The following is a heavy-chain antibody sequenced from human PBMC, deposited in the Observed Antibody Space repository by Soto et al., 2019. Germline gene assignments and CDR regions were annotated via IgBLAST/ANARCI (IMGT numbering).Heavy chain of an antibody. CDR2: IIPIFGTA. D-gene: IGHD6-13*01. V-gene: IGHV1-69*13. CDR1: GGTFSSYA. Sequence: PWASVKVSCKASGGTFSSYAISWVRQAPGQGLEWMGGIIPIFGTANYAQKFQGRVTITADESTSTAYMELSSLRSEDTAVYYCARDAIAAAGTVWFDPWGQGTLVTVSS. J-gene: IGHJ5*02. CDR3: ARDAIAAAGTVWFDP.